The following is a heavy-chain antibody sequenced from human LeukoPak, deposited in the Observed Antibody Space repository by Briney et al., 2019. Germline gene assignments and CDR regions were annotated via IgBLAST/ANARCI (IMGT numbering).Heavy chain of an antibody. D-gene: IGHD5-12*01. CDR2: IYTSGST. Sequence: PSETLSLTCTVSGASISSSSYYWGWIRQPPGKGLEWIGRIYTSGSTNYNPSLKSRVTISVDTTKNQFSLKLSSVTAADTAVYYCAREKMSGYDRFSGDYFDYWGQGTLVTVSS. CDR1: GASISSSSYY. V-gene: IGHV4-39*07. CDR3: AREKMSGYDRFSGDYFDY. J-gene: IGHJ4*02.